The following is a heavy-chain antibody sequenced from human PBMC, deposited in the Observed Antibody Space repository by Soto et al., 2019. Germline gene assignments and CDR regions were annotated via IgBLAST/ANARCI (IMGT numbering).Heavy chain of an antibody. D-gene: IGHD1-26*01. J-gene: IGHJ5*02. CDR1: GGSFSGYY. V-gene: IGHV4-34*01. CDR2: INHSGST. Sequence: SSETLSLTCAVYGGSFSGYYWSWIRQPPGKGLEWIGEINHSGSTNYNPSLKSRVTISVDTSKNQFSLKLSSVTAADTAVYYCARGVKVGPTLGGNWFDPWGQGTLVTVSS. CDR3: ARGVKVGPTLGGNWFDP.